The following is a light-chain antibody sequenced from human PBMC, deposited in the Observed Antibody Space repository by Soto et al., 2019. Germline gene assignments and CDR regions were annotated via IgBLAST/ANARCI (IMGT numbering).Light chain of an antibody. CDR3: AAWDDSLNPSYV. V-gene: IGLV1-44*01. Sequence: QSVLTQPPSASGTPGQRVTISCSGSSSNVGVNSANWYQQVPGTTPRLLIYNNNQRXXXXXDXXXGSKSGTSASLAISGLXXXXXXXXYCAAWDDSLNPSYVFGTGTKVTVL. CDR1: SSNVGVNS. J-gene: IGLJ1*01. CDR2: NNN.